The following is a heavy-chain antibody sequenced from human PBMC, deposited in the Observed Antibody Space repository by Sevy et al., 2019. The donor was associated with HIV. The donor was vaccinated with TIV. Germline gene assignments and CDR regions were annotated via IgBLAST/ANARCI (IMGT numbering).Heavy chain of an antibody. CDR1: RFTFSSYA. CDR2: ISGSGDST. J-gene: IGHJ3*02. D-gene: IGHD6-19*01. CDR3: AKGVGTSGWYIAFDI. Sequence: GGSLRLSCAASRFTFSSYAMSWVRQAPGKGLEWVSVISGSGDSTFYADSVKGRFTIPRDNSRKMLYLQMNSLRVEDTAVYYCAKGVGTSGWYIAFDIWGQGTMVTVSS. V-gene: IGHV3-23*01.